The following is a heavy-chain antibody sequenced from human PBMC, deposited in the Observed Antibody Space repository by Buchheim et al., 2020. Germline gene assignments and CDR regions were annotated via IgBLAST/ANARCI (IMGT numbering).Heavy chain of an antibody. J-gene: IGHJ6*02. CDR2: IRYDGSNK. D-gene: IGHD6-19*01. V-gene: IGHV3-30*02. CDR1: GFTFSSYG. Sequence: QVQLVESGGGVVQPGRSLRLSCAASGFTFSSYGMHWVRQAPGKGLEWVAFIRYDGSNKYYADSVKGRFTISRDNSKNTLYLQMNSLRAEDTAVYYCAKEPYSSGWAYYYYGMDVWGQGTT. CDR3: AKEPYSSGWAYYYYGMDV.